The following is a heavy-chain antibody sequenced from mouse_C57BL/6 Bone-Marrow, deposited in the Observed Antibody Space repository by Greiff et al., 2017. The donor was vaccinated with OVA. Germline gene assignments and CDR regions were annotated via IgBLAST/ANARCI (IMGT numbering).Heavy chain of an antibody. V-gene: IGHV7-3*01. D-gene: IGHD2-3*01. J-gene: IGHJ4*01. CDR1: GFTFTDYY. CDR2: IRNKANGYTT. CDR3: ARDGYYLYYAMDY. Sequence: EVKLQESGGGLVQPGGSLSLSCAASGFTFTDYYMSWVRQPPGKALEWLGFIRNKANGYTTEYSASVKGRFTISRDNSQSILYLQMNALRAEDSATYYCARDGYYLYYAMDYWGQGTSVTVSS.